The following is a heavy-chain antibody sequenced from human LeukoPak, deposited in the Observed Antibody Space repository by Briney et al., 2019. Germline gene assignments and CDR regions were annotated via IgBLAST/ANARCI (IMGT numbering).Heavy chain of an antibody. CDR1: GGTFSSYA. J-gene: IGHJ5*02. Sequence: ASVKVSCKASGGTFSSYAISWVRQAPGQGLEWMGGIIPIFGTANYAQKFQGRVTMTTDTSTSTAYMELRSLRSDDTAVYYCARAPHGYPFDPWGQGTLVTVSS. D-gene: IGHD1-1*01. V-gene: IGHV1-69*05. CDR3: ARAPHGYPFDP. CDR2: IIPIFGTA.